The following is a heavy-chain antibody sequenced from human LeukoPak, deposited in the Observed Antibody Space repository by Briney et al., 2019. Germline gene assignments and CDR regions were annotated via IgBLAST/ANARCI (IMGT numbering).Heavy chain of an antibody. CDR1: GFSFSSYS. CDR2: ISGDGNAK. CDR3: ARDYVYAFDY. V-gene: IGHV3-48*01. Sequence: GSLRPSCAAPGFSFSSYSINWVRQAPGKGLEWVSYISGDGNAKHYTDSVKGRFTISRDNAKNALYLQMNSLRAEDTAVYFCARDYVYAFDYWGQGTLVTVSS. D-gene: IGHD2/OR15-2a*01. J-gene: IGHJ4*02.